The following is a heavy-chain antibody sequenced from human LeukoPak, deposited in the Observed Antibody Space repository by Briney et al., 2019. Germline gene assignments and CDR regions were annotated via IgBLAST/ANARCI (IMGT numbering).Heavy chain of an antibody. D-gene: IGHD6-13*01. CDR2: IPYDGSNK. V-gene: IGHV3-30*18. CDR3: AKASRQPVPLLAEYFQH. CDR1: GFTFSSYG. Sequence: GGSLRLSCAASGFTFSSYGMHWVRQAPGKGLEWVAVIPYDGSNKYYADSVKGRFTISRDNSKNTLYLQMNSLRAEDTAVYYCAKASRQPVPLLAEYFQHWGQGTLVTVSS. J-gene: IGHJ1*01.